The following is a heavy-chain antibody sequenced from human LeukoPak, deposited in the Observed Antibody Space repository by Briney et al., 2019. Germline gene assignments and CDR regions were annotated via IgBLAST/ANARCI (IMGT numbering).Heavy chain of an antibody. CDR2: IYYSGST. CDR1: GGSINSSSYY. Sequence: NPSETLSLTCTVSGGSINSSSYYWGWIRQPPGKGLEWIGSIYYSGSTYYNPSLKSRVTISVDTSKNQFSLKLSSVTAADTAVYYCARSGKYSSSWYVAYWGQGTLVTVSS. CDR3: ARSGKYSSSWYVAY. J-gene: IGHJ4*02. V-gene: IGHV4-39*01. D-gene: IGHD6-13*01.